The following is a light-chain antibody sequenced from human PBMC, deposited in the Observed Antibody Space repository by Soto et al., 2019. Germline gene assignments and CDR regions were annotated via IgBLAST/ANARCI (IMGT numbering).Light chain of an antibody. Sequence: DIQITQYPSTLSGSLGDRVTITYRASQTIISWLAWYQQKPGKAPKLLIYDASSLESGVPSRFSGSGSGTEFTLTISSLQPDDFATYYCQQYNSYSCTFGQGTKVDVK. V-gene: IGKV1-5*01. CDR1: QTIISW. CDR2: DAS. CDR3: QQYNSYSCT. J-gene: IGKJ1*01.